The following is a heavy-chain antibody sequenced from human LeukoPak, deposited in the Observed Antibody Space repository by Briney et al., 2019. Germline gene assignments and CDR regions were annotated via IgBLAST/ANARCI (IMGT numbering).Heavy chain of an antibody. D-gene: IGHD6-19*01. CDR3: ASSGPIAVAFFDY. V-gene: IGHV3-21*01. Sequence: PGGSLRLSCAASGFTFSSYSMHWVRQAPGKGLEWVSSISGTSNYIYYGDSVKGRFTISRDDAKNSQYLQMNSMRAEDTAVYYCASSGPIAVAFFDYWGQGILVTVS. J-gene: IGHJ4*02. CDR1: GFTFSSYS. CDR2: ISGTSNYI.